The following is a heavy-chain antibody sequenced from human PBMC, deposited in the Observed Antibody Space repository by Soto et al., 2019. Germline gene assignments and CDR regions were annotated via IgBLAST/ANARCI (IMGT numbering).Heavy chain of an antibody. Sequence: QVQLVQSGAEVKKPGSSVKVSCKASVGTFSSYAISWVRQAPGQGLEWMGGIIPIFGTANYAQKFQGRVTITADDSTSTAYMELSSLRYEDTAVYYCARDLAAAGRGHYYYYGMDVWGQGTTVTVSS. CDR1: VGTFSSYA. J-gene: IGHJ6*02. CDR2: IIPIFGTA. D-gene: IGHD6-13*01. V-gene: IGHV1-69*01. CDR3: ARDLAAAGRGHYYYYGMDV.